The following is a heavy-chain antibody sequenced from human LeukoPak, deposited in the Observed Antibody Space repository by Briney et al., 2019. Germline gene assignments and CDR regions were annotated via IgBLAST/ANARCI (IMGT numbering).Heavy chain of an antibody. Sequence: SETLSLTCTVSGGSISSSSYYWGWIRQPPGKGLEWIGSIYYSGSTYYNPSLTSRVTMSVDTSKNQFSLKLRSVTAADTAVFYCAREDAVGYYYYGMDVWGQGTTVTVSS. D-gene: IGHD1-26*01. CDR1: GGSISSSSYY. J-gene: IGHJ6*02. CDR2: IYYSGST. CDR3: AREDAVGYYYYGMDV. V-gene: IGHV4-39*07.